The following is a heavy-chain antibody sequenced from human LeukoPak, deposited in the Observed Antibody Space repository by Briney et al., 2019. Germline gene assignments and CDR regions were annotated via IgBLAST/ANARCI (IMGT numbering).Heavy chain of an antibody. V-gene: IGHV4-31*03. D-gene: IGHD3-10*01. CDR3: ARESSGGGDDL. J-gene: IGHJ2*01. CDR1: GGSISSGGYY. Sequence: TLSLTCTVSGGSISSGGYYWSWIRQHPGKGLEWIGYIYYSGSTYYNPSLKSRVTISVDTSKNQFSLKLSSVTAADAAVYYCARESSGGGDDLWGRGTLVTVSS. CDR2: IYYSGST.